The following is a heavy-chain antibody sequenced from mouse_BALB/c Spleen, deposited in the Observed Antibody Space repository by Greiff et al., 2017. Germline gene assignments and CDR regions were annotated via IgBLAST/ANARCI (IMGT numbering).Heavy chain of an antibody. Sequence: EVQLQESGAELVKPGASVKLSCTASGFNIKDTYMHWVKQRPEQGLEWIGRIDPANGNTKYDPKFQGKATITADTSSNTAYLQLSSLTSEDTAVYYCARLGRDYAMDYWGQGTSVTVSS. CDR3: ARLGRDYAMDY. J-gene: IGHJ4*01. D-gene: IGHD1-1*01. V-gene: IGHV14-3*02. CDR2: IDPANGNT. CDR1: GFNIKDTY.